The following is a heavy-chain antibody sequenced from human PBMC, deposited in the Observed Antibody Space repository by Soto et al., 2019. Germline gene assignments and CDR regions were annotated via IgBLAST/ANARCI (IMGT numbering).Heavy chain of an antibody. J-gene: IGHJ4*02. CDR3: ARLPKGSRVTS. CDR1: GFRFSDHS. D-gene: IGHD4-17*01. V-gene: IGHV3-48*02. CDR2: ITSSGDSI. Sequence: EVQLLESGGGLIHPGGPLRPSCVASGFRFSDHSMNWVRQAPGKGLEWVSYITSSGDSIYYADSVKGRFTVSRDNAKNSLFLQMNSLRDEDTAVYYCARLPKGSRVTSWGQGTLVTVSS.